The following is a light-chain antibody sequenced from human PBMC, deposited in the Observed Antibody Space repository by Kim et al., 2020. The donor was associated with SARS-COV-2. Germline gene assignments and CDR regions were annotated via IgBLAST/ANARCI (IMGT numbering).Light chain of an antibody. CDR2: GAS. CDR1: QSVSSR. Sequence: EIVMTQSPATLSVSPGERATLSCRASQSVSSRLVWYEQKPGQAPRLLMYGASTRATGIPDRFSGSGSGTEFTLTISSLQSEDFAVYYCHQYNSWPYTFGQGTKLEIK. CDR3: HQYNSWPYT. J-gene: IGKJ2*01. V-gene: IGKV3-15*01.